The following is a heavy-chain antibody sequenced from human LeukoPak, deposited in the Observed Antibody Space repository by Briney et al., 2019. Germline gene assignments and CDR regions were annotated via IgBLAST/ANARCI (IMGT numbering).Heavy chain of an antibody. J-gene: IGHJ4*02. CDR2: ISGSGGSS. D-gene: IGHD3-3*01. CDR3: AKFDQFLALGRKIDY. CDR1: GFTFSSYA. V-gene: IGHV3-23*01. Sequence: GGSLRLSRAASGFTFSSYAMSWVRQAPGKGLEWVSAISGSGGSSYYADSVKGRFTISRDNSKNTLYLQMNSLRAEDTAVYYCAKFDQFLALGRKIDYWGQGTLVTVSS.